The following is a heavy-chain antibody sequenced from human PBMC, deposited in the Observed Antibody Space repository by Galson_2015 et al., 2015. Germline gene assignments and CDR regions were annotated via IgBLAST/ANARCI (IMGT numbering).Heavy chain of an antibody. CDR2: IRYDGSNK. J-gene: IGHJ4*02. CDR3: ARNDGGYLDK. Sequence: SLRLSCAASGYTFSSYGKHWVRQAPGKGLEWVALIRYDGSNKYYADSVKGRFTISRDNSKNTLYLQMNSLRVEDTVVYYCARNDGGYLDKWGQGTLVTVSS. CDR1: GYTFSSYG. V-gene: IGHV3-33*01. D-gene: IGHD3-16*01.